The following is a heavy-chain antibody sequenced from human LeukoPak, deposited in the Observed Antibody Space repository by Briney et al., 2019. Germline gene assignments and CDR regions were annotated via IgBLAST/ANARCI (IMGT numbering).Heavy chain of an antibody. CDR1: GYAFNICD. Sequence: ASVRVSCKASGYAFNICDINWVRQATGQGLEWMGWMNPDSGNTGFAQKFQGRVTMTRNTSITTAYMELSSLRFEDTAVYYCAVHLPGDYLDRWGQGTLFTVSS. V-gene: IGHV1-8*01. CDR2: MNPDSGNT. CDR3: AVHLPGDYLDR. J-gene: IGHJ4*02.